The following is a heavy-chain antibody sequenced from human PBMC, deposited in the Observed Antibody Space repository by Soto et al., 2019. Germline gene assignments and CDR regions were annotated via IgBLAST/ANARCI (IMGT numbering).Heavy chain of an antibody. CDR2: ITKSTSVT. V-gene: IGHV3-48*02. Sequence: EVKLVESGGGLVQPGGSLRLSCAASGFSFNTYSMNWVRQAPGRGLEWVSYITKSTSVTYYADSVKGRFTISRDNSKNSLYLQMSSLRDDDTAVYYCARDGCGGDCYSKNELDYWGQGTLVTVAS. CDR1: GFSFNTYS. D-gene: IGHD2-21*01. J-gene: IGHJ4*02. CDR3: ARDGCGGDCYSKNELDY.